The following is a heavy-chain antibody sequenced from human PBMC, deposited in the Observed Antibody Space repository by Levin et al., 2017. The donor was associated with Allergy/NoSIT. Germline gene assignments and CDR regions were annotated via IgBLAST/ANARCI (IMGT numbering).Heavy chain of an antibody. CDR2: MNPNSGNT. J-gene: IGHJ4*02. V-gene: IGHV1-8*01. CDR3: ARRTSHDNSGKIIDN. CDR1: GYTFTSYD. D-gene: IGHD3-22*01. Sequence: ASVKVSCKASGYTFTSYDINWVRQATGQGLEWMGWMNPNSGNTGYAQKFQGRVSMTRNTSINTAYMELSSLRSEDTAVFYCARRTSHDNSGKIIDNWGQGTLVTVSS.